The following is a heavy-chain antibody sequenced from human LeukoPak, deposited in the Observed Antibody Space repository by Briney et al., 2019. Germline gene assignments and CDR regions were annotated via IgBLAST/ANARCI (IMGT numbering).Heavy chain of an antibody. Sequence: SETLSLTCTVSGGSPTLYLWCWVPAPPGKGLEWIGYIYYSGSTNYNPSLKSRVTISVDTSKTQFSLKLSSVTAADTAVYYCSRGGDVAARPSDYWGQGTLVTVSS. V-gene: IGHV4-59*01. CDR2: IYYSGST. J-gene: IGHJ4*02. CDR3: SRGGDVAARPSDY. CDR1: GGSPTLYL. D-gene: IGHD6-6*01.